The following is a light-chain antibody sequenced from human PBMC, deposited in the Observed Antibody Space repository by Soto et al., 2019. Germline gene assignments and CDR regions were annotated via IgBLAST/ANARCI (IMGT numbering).Light chain of an antibody. J-gene: IGKJ1*01. CDR3: QQYNSYSPT. Sequence: GDGVTLTGRASQSISSWLAWYQQKPGKAPKLLIYDASSLESGVPSRFSGSGSGTDFTLTISGLQPDDFATYYCQQYNSYSPTFGQVTKVDI. CDR2: DAS. CDR1: QSISSW. V-gene: IGKV1-5*01.